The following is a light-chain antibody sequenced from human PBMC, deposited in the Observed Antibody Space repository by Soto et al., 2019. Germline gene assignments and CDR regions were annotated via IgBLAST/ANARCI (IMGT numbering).Light chain of an antibody. CDR1: SSNIGADYN. CDR3: QSYDSSLSGYV. Sequence: HSVLTQPPSVSGAPGQRVTISCTGSSSNIGADYNVHWYQQLPGTAPKLLISGNSNRPSGVPDRFSGSKSGTSASLAITGLQAEDEADYYCQSYDSSLSGYVFVTGTKVTVL. J-gene: IGLJ1*01. CDR2: GNS. V-gene: IGLV1-40*01.